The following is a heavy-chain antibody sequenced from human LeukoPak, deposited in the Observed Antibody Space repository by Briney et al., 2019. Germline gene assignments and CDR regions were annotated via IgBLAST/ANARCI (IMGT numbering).Heavy chain of an antibody. Sequence: GASVKVSCKASGGTFSSYAISWVRQAPGQGLEWMGGIIPIFGTANYAQKFLGRVTITADESTSTAYMELSSLRSEDTAVYYCARDLGYYYDSSASTAFDYWGQGTLVTVSS. J-gene: IGHJ4*02. CDR3: ARDLGYYYDSSASTAFDY. CDR2: IIPIFGTA. V-gene: IGHV1-69*13. CDR1: GGTFSSYA. D-gene: IGHD3-22*01.